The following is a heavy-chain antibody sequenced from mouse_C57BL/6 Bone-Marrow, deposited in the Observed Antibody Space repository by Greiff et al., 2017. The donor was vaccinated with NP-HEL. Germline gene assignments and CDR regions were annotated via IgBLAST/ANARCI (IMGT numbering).Heavy chain of an antibody. Sequence: EVHLVESGGGLVKPGGSLKLSCAASGFTFSSYTMSWVRQTPEKRLEWVATISGGGGNTYYPDSVKGRFTISRDNAKNTLYLQMSSLRSEDTALYYCARQTTMVTPWFAYWGQGTLVTVSA. J-gene: IGHJ3*01. CDR1: GFTFSSYT. CDR2: ISGGGGNT. CDR3: ARQTTMVTPWFAY. V-gene: IGHV5-9*01. D-gene: IGHD2-2*01.